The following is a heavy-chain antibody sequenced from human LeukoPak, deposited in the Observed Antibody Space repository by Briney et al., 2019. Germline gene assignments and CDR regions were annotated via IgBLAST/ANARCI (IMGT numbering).Heavy chain of an antibody. CDR1: GDSVSSNSVT. CDR2: TCYRSTWYN. CDR3: ARRLTQYDCFDP. J-gene: IGHJ5*02. D-gene: IGHD2-2*01. Sequence: SQTLSLTCAISGDSVSSNSVTWNWIRQSPSRGLEWLGRTCYRSTWYNDYAVSVRGRITVNPDTSKNQFSLHLNSVTPEDTAVYYCARRLTQYDCFDPWGQGILVTVSS. V-gene: IGHV6-1*01.